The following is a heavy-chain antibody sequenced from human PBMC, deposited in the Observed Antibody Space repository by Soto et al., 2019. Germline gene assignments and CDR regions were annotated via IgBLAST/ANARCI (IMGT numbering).Heavy chain of an antibody. V-gene: IGHV3-48*03. CDR2: ISESGTSM. CDR1: GFPFSRYE. J-gene: IGHJ6*02. CDR3: ARDQAGIERGGPIYYYYGMDV. D-gene: IGHD1-1*01. Sequence: GGSLRLSCAASGFPFSRYEMNWVRQAPGKGLEWISYISESGTSMYYADAVKGRFAISRDNAQNSLYLQMNSLRIEDTAVYYCARDQAGIERGGPIYYYYGMDVWGQGTTVTVSS.